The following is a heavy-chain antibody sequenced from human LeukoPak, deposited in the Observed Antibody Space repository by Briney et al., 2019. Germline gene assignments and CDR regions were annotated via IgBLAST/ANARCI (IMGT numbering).Heavy chain of an antibody. V-gene: IGHV1-18*01. CDR3: ATQRQLVWGTFDY. J-gene: IGHJ4*02. D-gene: IGHD6-13*01. Sequence: ASVKVSCKASGGTFSSYAISWVRQAPGQGLEWMGWISAYNGNTNYAQKLQGRVTMTTDTSTSTAYMELRSLRSDDTAVYYCATQRQLVWGTFDYWGQGTLVTVSS. CDR1: GGTFSSYA. CDR2: ISAYNGNT.